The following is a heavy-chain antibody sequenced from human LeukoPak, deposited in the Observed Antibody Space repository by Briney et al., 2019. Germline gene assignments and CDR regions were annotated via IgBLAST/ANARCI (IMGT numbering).Heavy chain of an antibody. Sequence: PSETLSLTCAVYGGSLSDYYWSWIRQPPGKGLEWIGEINHSGSTNYNPSLKSRVTISVDTSKNQFSLKLSSVTAADTAVYYCARATYYYDSSGYYGFDYWGQGTLVTVSS. J-gene: IGHJ4*02. CDR3: ARATYYYDSSGYYGFDY. CDR2: INHSGST. CDR1: GGSLSDYY. V-gene: IGHV4-34*01. D-gene: IGHD3-22*01.